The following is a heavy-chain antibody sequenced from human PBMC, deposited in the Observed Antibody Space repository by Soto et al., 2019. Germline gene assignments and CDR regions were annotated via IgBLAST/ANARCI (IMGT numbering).Heavy chain of an antibody. D-gene: IGHD4-17*01. Sequence: SETLSLTCTVSGGSISSYYWSWIRQPPGKGLEWIGYIYYSGSTNYNPSLKSRVTISVDTSKNQFSLKLSSVTAADTAVYYCARHNYGDYLYIENWSDPWGQGTLVTVSS. V-gene: IGHV4-59*08. CDR1: GGSISSYY. CDR2: IYYSGST. J-gene: IGHJ5*02. CDR3: ARHNYGDYLYIENWSDP.